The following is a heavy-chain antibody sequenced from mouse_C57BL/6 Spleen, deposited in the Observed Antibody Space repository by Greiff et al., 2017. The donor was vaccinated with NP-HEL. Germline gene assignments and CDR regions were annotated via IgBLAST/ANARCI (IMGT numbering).Heavy chain of an antibody. CDR1: GYTFTSYW. CDR2: IDPSDSYT. D-gene: IGHD3-2*02. Sequence: VQLQQPGAELVRPGTSVKLSCKASGYTFTSYWMHWVKQRPGQGLEWIGVIDPSDSYTNYNQKFKGKATLTVDTSSSTAYMQLSSLTSEDSAVYYCARYGDSSGYDAMDYWGQGTSVTVSS. CDR3: ARYGDSSGYDAMDY. V-gene: IGHV1-59*01. J-gene: IGHJ4*01.